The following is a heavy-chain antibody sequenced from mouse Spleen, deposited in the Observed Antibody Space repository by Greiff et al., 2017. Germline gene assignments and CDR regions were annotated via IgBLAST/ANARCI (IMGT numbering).Heavy chain of an antibody. Sequence: EVKLVESGGGLVKPGGSLKLSCAASGFTFSSYARSWVRQTPEKRLEWVATISDGGSYTYYPDNVKGRFTISRDNAKNNLYLQMSHLKSEDTAMYYCARNLLAMDYWGHGTSVTVSS. CDR2: ISDGGSYT. CDR1: GFTFSSYA. V-gene: IGHV5-4*03. J-gene: IGHJ4*01. CDR3: ARNLLAMDY. D-gene: IGHD6-1*01.